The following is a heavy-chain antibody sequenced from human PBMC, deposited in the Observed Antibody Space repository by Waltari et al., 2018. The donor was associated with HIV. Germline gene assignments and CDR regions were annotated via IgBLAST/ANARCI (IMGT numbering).Heavy chain of an antibody. Sequence: QVQLQQWGAGLLKPSETLSLTCAVYGGSFSAYFWSWFRQPPGKGLEWIGEINPRGSSTYNSSLDSRVTLSVDTSRNQFSLKVDSVTAADTATYYCARDSCSGQSCRGGFDVWGQGTVVTVSS. J-gene: IGHJ3*01. V-gene: IGHV4-34*01. CDR2: INPRGSS. CDR1: GGSFSAYF. CDR3: ARDSCSGQSCRGGFDV. D-gene: IGHD2-15*01.